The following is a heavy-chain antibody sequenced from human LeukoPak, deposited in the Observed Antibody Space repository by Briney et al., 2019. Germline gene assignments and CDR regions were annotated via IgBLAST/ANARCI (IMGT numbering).Heavy chain of an antibody. J-gene: IGHJ4*02. Sequence: AGGSLRLSCAASGFTFSSYWMSWVRQAPGKGLEWVANIKQDGSEKYYVDSVKGRFTISRDNAKNSLYLQMNSLRAEDTAVYYCARGDSSGWYYFDYWGQGTLVTVSS. CDR3: ARGDSSGWYYFDY. CDR1: GFTFSSYW. CDR2: IKQDGSEK. D-gene: IGHD6-19*01. V-gene: IGHV3-7*01.